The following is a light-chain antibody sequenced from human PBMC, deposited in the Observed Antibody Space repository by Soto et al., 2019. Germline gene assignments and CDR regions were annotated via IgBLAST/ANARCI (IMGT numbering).Light chain of an antibody. CDR3: QQFSSYPLT. V-gene: IGKV3-20*01. CDR2: DAS. Sequence: EFWLTQYPGTLSLSPGERATLSCRASQTVRNKYLAWYQQKPGQAPRLLIYDASSRATGIPDRFSGGGSGTDLTLTISRMETEDFEVYYCQQFSSYPLTFGGGTKVDIK. J-gene: IGKJ4*01. CDR1: QTVRNKY.